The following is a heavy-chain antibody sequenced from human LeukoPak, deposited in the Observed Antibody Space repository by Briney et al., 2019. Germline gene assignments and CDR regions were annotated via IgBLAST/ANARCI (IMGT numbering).Heavy chain of an antibody. CDR1: GCTFSSYA. D-gene: IGHD3-22*01. CDR2: ISGSGGST. CDR3: AKASMIVVVITPFDY. J-gene: IGHJ4*02. Sequence: PAGGSLRLSCAASGCTFSSYAMSWGRQAPGKGLEWVSAISGSGGSTYYADSVKGRFTISRDNSKNTLYLQMNSLRAEDTAVYYCAKASMIVVVITPFDYWGQGTLVTVSS. V-gene: IGHV3-23*01.